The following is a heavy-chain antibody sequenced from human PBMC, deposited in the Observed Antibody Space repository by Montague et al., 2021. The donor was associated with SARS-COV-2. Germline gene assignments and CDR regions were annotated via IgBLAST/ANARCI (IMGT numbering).Heavy chain of an antibody. CDR2: IGGGGRRT. CDR3: AKVGGYSYGLSDY. V-gene: IGHV3-23*01. Sequence: SRRLSFAASGFIFSSNAMSWVRQAPGKGLEWVSTIGGGGRRTYYADSVNGRFTISRDNSKNTLYLQMNSLRAEDTAVYYCAKVGGYSYGLSDYWGQGTLVTVSS. J-gene: IGHJ4*02. D-gene: IGHD5-18*01. CDR1: GFIFSSNA.